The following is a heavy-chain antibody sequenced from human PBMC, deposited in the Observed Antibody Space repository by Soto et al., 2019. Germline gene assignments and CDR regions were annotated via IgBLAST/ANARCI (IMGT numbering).Heavy chain of an antibody. CDR2: FDPEDGET. V-gene: IGHV1-24*01. CDR3: ATKSSSGYYGDLDY. D-gene: IGHD3-22*01. CDR1: GYTLTELS. J-gene: IGHJ4*02. Sequence: ASVKVSCKVSGYTLTELSMHWVRQAPGKGLEWMGGFDPEDGETIYAQKFQGRVTMTEDTSTDTAYMELSSLRSEDTAVYYCATKSSSGYYGDLDYWGQGTLVTVSS.